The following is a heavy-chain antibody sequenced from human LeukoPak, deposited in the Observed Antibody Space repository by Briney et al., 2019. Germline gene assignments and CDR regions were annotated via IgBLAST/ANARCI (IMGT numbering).Heavy chain of an antibody. Sequence: GGSLRLSCAASGFTFSSYAMSWVRQAPGKGLEWVSAISGSGGSTYYADSVKGRFTISRDNSKNTLYLQMNSLRAEDTAVYYCAKDIAMVRGATDAFDIWGQGTMVTVS. V-gene: IGHV3-23*01. CDR1: GFTFSSYA. J-gene: IGHJ3*02. CDR2: ISGSGGST. D-gene: IGHD3-10*01. CDR3: AKDIAMVRGATDAFDI.